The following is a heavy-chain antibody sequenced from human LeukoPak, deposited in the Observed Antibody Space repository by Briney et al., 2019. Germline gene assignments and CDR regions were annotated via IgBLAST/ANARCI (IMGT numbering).Heavy chain of an antibody. V-gene: IGHV3-30-3*01. CDR1: GFTFSSYA. J-gene: IGHJ4*02. CDR2: ISYDGSNK. Sequence: GGSLRLSCAASGFTFSSYAMHWVRQAPGKGLEWVAVISYDGSNKYYADSVKGRFTISRDNSKNTLYLQMNSLRAEDTAVYYCARDDVGNWGQGTPVTVSS. CDR3: ARDDVGN.